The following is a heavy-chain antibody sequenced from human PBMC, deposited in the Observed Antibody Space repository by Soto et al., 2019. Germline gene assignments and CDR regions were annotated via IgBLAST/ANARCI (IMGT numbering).Heavy chain of an antibody. D-gene: IGHD6-19*01. V-gene: IGHV3-33*01. CDR1: GFTFSNYG. J-gene: IGHJ4*02. Sequence: PGGSLRLSCAASGFTFSNYGMHWVRQAPGKGLEWVAVIWYDGSNKYYADSVKGRFTISRDNSKNTLYLQMNSLRAEDTALYYCARETGIPYHIGWYGFDYWGQGTLVTVSS. CDR3: ARETGIPYHIGWYGFDY. CDR2: IWYDGSNK.